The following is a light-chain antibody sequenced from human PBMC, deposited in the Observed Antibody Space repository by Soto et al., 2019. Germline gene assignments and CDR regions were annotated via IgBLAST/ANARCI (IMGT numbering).Light chain of an antibody. Sequence: SELTQPPSASGTPGTRVTISCSGSSSNIGSNTVNWYQQLSGTAPKLLIYSNDQRPSGVPDRFSGSKSGTSASLAISGLRSEDEADYYCAAWDDSLSGYVFGTGTKVTVL. CDR1: SSNIGSNT. CDR2: SND. V-gene: IGLV1-44*01. CDR3: AAWDDSLSGYV. J-gene: IGLJ1*01.